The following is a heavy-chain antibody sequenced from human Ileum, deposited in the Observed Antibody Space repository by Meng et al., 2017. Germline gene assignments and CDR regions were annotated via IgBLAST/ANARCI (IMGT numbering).Heavy chain of an antibody. CDR2: MNLGGSP. Sequence: VQLHESGPGLLEPSGTLSRTCAVSGRSISSSDWWSWVRQPPGKGLEWIAEMNLGGSPNYNPSLKSRVTMSVDKSNDHLSLQLTSVTAADTAVYYCAHIFDSWGQGTLVTVSS. V-gene: IGHV4-4*02. CDR3: AHIFDS. J-gene: IGHJ4*02. CDR1: GRSISSSDW.